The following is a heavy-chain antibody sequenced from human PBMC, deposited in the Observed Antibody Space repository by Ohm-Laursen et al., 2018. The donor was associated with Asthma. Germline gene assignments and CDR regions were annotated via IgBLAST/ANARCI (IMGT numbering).Heavy chain of an antibody. D-gene: IGHD3-3*01. Sequence: SLRLSCAASGYTFSRYSIHWVRQVPGKGLEWVASISTASTFIYYADSVRGRFTTSRDNAKNSVYLQMNSLRAEDTAVYYCARDLKAGVATGYYYYGMDVWGQGTTVTVSS. V-gene: IGHV3-21*01. J-gene: IGHJ6*02. CDR2: ISTASTFI. CDR1: GYTFSRYS. CDR3: ARDLKAGVATGYYYYGMDV.